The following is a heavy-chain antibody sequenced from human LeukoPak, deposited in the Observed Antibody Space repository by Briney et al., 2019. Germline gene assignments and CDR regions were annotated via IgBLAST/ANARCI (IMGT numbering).Heavy chain of an antibody. D-gene: IGHD2-21*02. V-gene: IGHV3-21*01. Sequence: PGGSLRLSCAASGFTFSSYSMNWVRQAPGKGLEWVSSISSSSSYIYYADSVKGRFTISRDNAKNSLYLQMNSLRAEDTAVYYCARDGVTLYYYYYMDVWGKGTTVTVSS. CDR2: ISSSSSYI. CDR1: GFTFSSYS. CDR3: ARDGVTLYYYYYMDV. J-gene: IGHJ6*03.